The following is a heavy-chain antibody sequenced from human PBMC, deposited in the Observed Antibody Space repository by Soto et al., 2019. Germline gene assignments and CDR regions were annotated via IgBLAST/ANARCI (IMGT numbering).Heavy chain of an antibody. CDR2: INTNTGNP. J-gene: IGHJ6*02. D-gene: IGHD6-13*01. V-gene: IGHV7-4-1*01. CDR3: ARPPFCAFSSSCYRSQFYGMDV. CDR1: GYTFTSYA. Sequence: ASVKVSCKASGYTFTSYAMNWVRQAPGQGLEWMGWINTNTGNPTYAQGFTGRFVFSLDTSVSTAYLQICSLKAEDTAVYYCARPPFCAFSSSCYRSQFYGMDVWGQGATVTVSS.